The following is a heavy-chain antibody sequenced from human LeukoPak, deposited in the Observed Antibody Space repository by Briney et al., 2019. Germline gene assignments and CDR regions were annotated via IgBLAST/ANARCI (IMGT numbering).Heavy chain of an antibody. J-gene: IGHJ5*02. Sequence: SVKVSCKASGGTFSSYAISWVRQAPGQGLEWMGRIIPILGIANYAQKFQGRVTIAADKSTSTAYMELSSLRSEDTAVYYCARDWVMITFGGVNPWFDPWGQGTLVTVSS. CDR3: ARDWVMITFGGVNPWFDP. CDR1: GGTFSSYA. D-gene: IGHD3-16*01. CDR2: IIPILGIA. V-gene: IGHV1-69*04.